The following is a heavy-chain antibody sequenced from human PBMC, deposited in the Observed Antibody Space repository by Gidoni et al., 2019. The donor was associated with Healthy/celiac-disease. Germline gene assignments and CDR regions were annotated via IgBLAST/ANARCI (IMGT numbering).Heavy chain of an antibody. CDR3: ARDATSPGCSGGSCYVYYYYGMDV. D-gene: IGHD2-15*01. J-gene: IGHJ6*02. V-gene: IGHV4-31*03. CDR1: GGSISSGGYY. CDR2: IYYSGST. Sequence: QVQLQESGPGLVKTSQTLSLTCTVSGGSISSGGYYWSWLRQHPGKGLEWIGYIYYSGSTYYNPSLKSRVTISVDTSKNQFSLKLSSVTAADTAVYYCARDATSPGCSGGSCYVYYYYGMDVWGQGTTVTVSS.